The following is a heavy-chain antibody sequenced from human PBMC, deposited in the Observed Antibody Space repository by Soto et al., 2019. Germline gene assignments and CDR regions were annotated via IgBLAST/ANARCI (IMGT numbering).Heavy chain of an antibody. Sequence: QLQLQESGPGLVKPSETLSLTCTVSGGSISSSSYYWGWIRQPPGKGLEWIGSIYYSGSTYYNPSLKSRVPISVDTSKNQFSLKLSSVTAADTAVYYCASPDQYCSGGSCYSFDYWGQGTLVTVSS. CDR1: GGSISSSSYY. CDR3: ASPDQYCSGGSCYSFDY. CDR2: IYYSGST. J-gene: IGHJ4*02. V-gene: IGHV4-39*01. D-gene: IGHD2-15*01.